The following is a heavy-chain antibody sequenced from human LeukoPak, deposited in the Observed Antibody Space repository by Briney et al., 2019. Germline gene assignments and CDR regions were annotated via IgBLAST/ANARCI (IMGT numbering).Heavy chain of an antibody. V-gene: IGHV4-34*01. Sequence: PSETLSLTCAVYGRSFSGYYWSWIRQPPGKGLEWIGEINHSGSTNYNPSLKSRVTISVDTSKNQFSLKLSSVTAADTAVYYCARVVVAVAGTGDYWGQGTLVTVSS. CDR2: INHSGST. CDR3: ARVVVAVAGTGDY. J-gene: IGHJ4*02. D-gene: IGHD6-19*01. CDR1: GRSFSGYY.